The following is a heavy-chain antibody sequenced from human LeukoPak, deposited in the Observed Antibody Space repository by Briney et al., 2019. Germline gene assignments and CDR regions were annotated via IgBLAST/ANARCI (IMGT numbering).Heavy chain of an antibody. Sequence: GEPLDSSLQAPGYISITYGRTGAPQIPGKGLGWMGIIYPGDSDTKYTPSFQCKATTSADKSISTAYLHWSRVSASHTAKYYCARRDSGYSYFDYWGQGTLVTVSS. CDR1: GYISITYG. D-gene: IGHD5-12*01. CDR3: ARRDSGYSYFDY. CDR2: IYPGDSDT. V-gene: IGHV5-51*01. J-gene: IGHJ4*02.